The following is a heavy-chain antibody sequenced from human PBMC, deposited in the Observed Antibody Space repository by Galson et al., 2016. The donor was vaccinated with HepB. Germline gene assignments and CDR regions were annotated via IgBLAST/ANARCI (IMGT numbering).Heavy chain of an antibody. CDR1: GGSFSAYS. J-gene: IGHJ5*02. CDR2: INPSGST. D-gene: IGHD1-26*01. Sequence: SETLSLTCAVYGGSFSAYSWSWIRQHPGKGLAWIGGINPSGSTNYNPSLKSRVTISVDTSKKQFSLKLSSVTAAETAVYYCSRGGRGRGPHNWFDPRGQGTLVTGSS. CDR3: SRGGRGRGPHNWFDP. V-gene: IGHV4-34*01.